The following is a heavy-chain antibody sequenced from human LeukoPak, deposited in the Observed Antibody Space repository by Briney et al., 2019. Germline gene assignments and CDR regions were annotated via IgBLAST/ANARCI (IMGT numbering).Heavy chain of an antibody. CDR3: ATYRQVLLPFES. D-gene: IGHD2-8*02. CDR2: IFPSGGEI. J-gene: IGHJ4*02. Sequence: PGGSPRLSCAASGFTFSSYWMSWVRQPPGKGLEWVSSIFPSGGEIHYADSVRGRFTISRDNSKSTLSLQMNSLRAEDTAIYYCATYRQVLLPFESWGQGTLVTVSS. V-gene: IGHV3-23*01. CDR1: GFTFSSYW.